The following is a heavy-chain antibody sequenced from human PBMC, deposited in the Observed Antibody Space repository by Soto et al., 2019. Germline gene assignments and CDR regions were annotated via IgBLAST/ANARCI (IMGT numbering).Heavy chain of an antibody. CDR2: MSPNSGVT. Sequence: QVQLVQSGAEVKKPGASVKVSCKASGYTFTDYYIPWVRQAPGQGLEWMGWMSPNSGVTNYAQKFQGRLTMTRDTSITTAYMDLSRLRSDDTAVYYCAREASLSGYSSARELDYWGQGILVTVSS. V-gene: IGHV1-2*02. CDR3: AREASLSGYSSARELDY. CDR1: GYTFTDYY. D-gene: IGHD6-25*01. J-gene: IGHJ4*02.